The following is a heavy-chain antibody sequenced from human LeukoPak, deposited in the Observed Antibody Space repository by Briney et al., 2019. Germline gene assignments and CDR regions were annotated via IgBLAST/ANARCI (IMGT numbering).Heavy chain of an antibody. V-gene: IGHV4-39*01. CDR3: ARPEVGATYFDY. D-gene: IGHD1-26*01. CDR2: IYYSGST. J-gene: IGHJ4*02. CDR1: GGFISSSSYY. Sequence: SETLSLTCTVSGGFISSSSYYWRWLRQPPGKGLEWLGSIYYSGSTYYNPSLKSRVTISVDTSKNQFSLKLSSVAAADTAVYYCARPEVGATYFDYWGQGTLVTVSS.